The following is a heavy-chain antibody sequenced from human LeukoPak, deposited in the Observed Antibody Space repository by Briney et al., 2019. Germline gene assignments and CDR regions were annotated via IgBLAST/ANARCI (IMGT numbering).Heavy chain of an antibody. J-gene: IGHJ4*02. D-gene: IGHD3/OR15-3a*01. CDR3: ARQTGSGLFILP. Sequence: SETLSLTCTVSGYSISNGYYWGWIRQPPGMGLEWIGSIYYTGNTYYNASLKSQVSISIDTSKNQFSLKLTSVTAADTAVYYCARQTGSGLFILPGGQGTLVTVSS. V-gene: IGHV4-38-2*02. CDR1: GYSISNGYY. CDR2: IYYTGNT.